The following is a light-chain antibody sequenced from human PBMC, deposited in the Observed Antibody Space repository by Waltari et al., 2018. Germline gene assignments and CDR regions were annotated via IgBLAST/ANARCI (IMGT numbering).Light chain of an antibody. CDR2: GAS. CDR1: QSGSSSY. CDR3: QQYGSSLLS. Sequence: EIVLTQAPGTLSLSPVERATLSSRASQSGSSSYLAWYQQKPGQARRLVIYGASSRATAIPDRFSGSGSATDFTLTISRLEPEDFAVYYCQQYGSSLLSFGGGTKVEIK. J-gene: IGKJ4*01. V-gene: IGKV3-20*01.